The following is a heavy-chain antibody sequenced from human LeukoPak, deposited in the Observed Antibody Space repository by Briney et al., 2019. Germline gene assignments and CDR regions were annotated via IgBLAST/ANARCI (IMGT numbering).Heavy chain of an antibody. V-gene: IGHV4-4*07. CDR1: GDSMKNSY. J-gene: IGHJ5*02. CDR3: AKDLSRQRRGLNYGPWFDP. CDR2: VSASGYT. D-gene: IGHD5-18*01. Sequence: SETLSLTCTVSGDSMKNSYWTWIRQPVGNAMEWIGRVSASGYTSHNPSLKSRVIMSVDVPTNQFSLNLTSVTAADTAVYFCAKDLSRQRRGLNYGPWFDPWGRGTLVTVSS.